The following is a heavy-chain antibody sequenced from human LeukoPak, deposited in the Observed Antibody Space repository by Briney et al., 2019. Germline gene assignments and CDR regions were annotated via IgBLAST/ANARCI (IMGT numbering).Heavy chain of an antibody. J-gene: IGHJ4*02. D-gene: IGHD6-19*01. Sequence: PGRSLRLSCAASGFTFSSYAMHWVRQAPGKGLEWVSAISASGGNTYYADSVKGRFTISRDNSKNTLYLQMNSLRAEDTAIYYCAKATYSSGWHVRDYWGLGTLVTVSS. CDR1: GFTFSSYA. CDR2: ISASGGNT. CDR3: AKATYSSGWHVRDY. V-gene: IGHV3-23*01.